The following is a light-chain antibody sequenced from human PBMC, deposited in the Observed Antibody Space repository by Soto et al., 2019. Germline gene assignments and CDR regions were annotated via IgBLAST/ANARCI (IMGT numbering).Light chain of an antibody. V-gene: IGKV1-39*01. J-gene: IGKJ1*01. CDR3: QQSYSTPRT. CDR1: QRIGTY. Sequence: DIQMTQSPSSLSASVGDRVTITCRASQRIGTYLNWYQQKPGKAPKFLMYAVSYLQSGVPSRFSGSGSDTDFTLTIVNRQPEDIATYYWQQSYSTPRTFGQGTKVEIK. CDR2: AVS.